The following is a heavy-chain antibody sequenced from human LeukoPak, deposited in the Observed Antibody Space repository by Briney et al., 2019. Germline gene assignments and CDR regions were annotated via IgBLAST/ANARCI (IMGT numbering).Heavy chain of an antibody. CDR1: GGSISSHY. CDR2: IYYSGGT. Sequence: PSETLSLTCTVSGGSISSHYWSWIRQPPGKGLEWIGYIYYSGGTNYNPSPKSRVTISVDTSKNQFSLKLSSVTAADTAVYYCARGLSAAGTVYMGVWGKGTTVTVSS. J-gene: IGHJ6*03. D-gene: IGHD6-13*01. V-gene: IGHV4-59*11. CDR3: ARGLSAAGTVYMGV.